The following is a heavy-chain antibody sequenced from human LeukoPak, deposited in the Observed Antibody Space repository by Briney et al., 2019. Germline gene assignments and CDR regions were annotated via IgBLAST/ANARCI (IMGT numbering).Heavy chain of an antibody. CDR3: ARGAGSGRNHFDY. Sequence: PGGSLRLSCAASGFTFSSNSMNWVRQAPGKGLEWVSYISSRSSTIYYADSVKGRFTISRDNAMNSLYLQMNSLRAEDTAVYYCARGAGSGRNHFDYWGQGTLVTVSS. V-gene: IGHV3-48*01. CDR1: GFTFSSNS. D-gene: IGHD6-19*01. CDR2: ISSRSSTI. J-gene: IGHJ4*02.